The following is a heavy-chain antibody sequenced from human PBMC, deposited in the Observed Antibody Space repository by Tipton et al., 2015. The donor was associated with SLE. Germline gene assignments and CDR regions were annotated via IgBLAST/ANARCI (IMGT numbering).Heavy chain of an antibody. CDR1: GFTFSSYA. V-gene: IGHV3-23*01. J-gene: IGHJ5*02. Sequence: SLRLSCAASGFTFSSYAMSWVRQAPGKGLEWVSAIRGDGSATFYADSVKGRFTISRDNSKDTLYLQMNSLRAEDTAVYYCARGGRGDGANPFDPWGQGTLVTVSS. D-gene: IGHD4/OR15-4a*01. CDR3: ARGGRGDGANPFDP. CDR2: IRGDGSAT.